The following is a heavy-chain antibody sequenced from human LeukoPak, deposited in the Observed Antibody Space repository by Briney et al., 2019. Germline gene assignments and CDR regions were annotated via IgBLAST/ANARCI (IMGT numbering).Heavy chain of an antibody. CDR2: IRSKAYGGTT. D-gene: IGHD4-11*01. V-gene: IGHV3-49*04. J-gene: IGHJ4*02. CDR1: GFTVSSNY. CDR3: TRAVYSNYPVVFDY. Sequence: GGSLRLSCAASGFTVSSNYMSWVRQAPGKGLEWVGFIRSKAYGGTTEYAASVKGRYTISRDDSKSIAYLQMNSLKTEDTAVYYCTRAVYSNYPVVFDYWGQGTLVTVSS.